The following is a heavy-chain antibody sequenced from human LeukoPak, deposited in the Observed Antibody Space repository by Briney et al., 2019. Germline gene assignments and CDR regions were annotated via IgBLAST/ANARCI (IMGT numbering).Heavy chain of an antibody. D-gene: IGHD2-21*02. CDR3: ARDAFCLNGVCYSGRYDY. V-gene: IGHV4-34*01. Sequence: KPSETLPLTCAAHGGSFSGYYWTWIRQSPGKGMEWIGEVNSRGSANYNPSLTSRVTISVDTSKNQFSLRLTSVTAADAGVYYCARDAFCLNGVCYSGRYDYWGQGILVSVSS. CDR1: GGSFSGYY. J-gene: IGHJ4*02. CDR2: VNSRGSA.